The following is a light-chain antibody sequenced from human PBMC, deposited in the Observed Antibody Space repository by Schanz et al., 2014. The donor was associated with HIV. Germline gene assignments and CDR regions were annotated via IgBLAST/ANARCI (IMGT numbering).Light chain of an antibody. CDR1: SGDVGSYNY. J-gene: IGLJ3*02. V-gene: IGLV2-14*03. Sequence: QSALTQPASVSGSPGQSISISCTGTSGDVGSYNYVSWYQQHPGKAPKLMIYDVSNRPSGVSSRFSGSKSGNTASLTISGLQAEDEADYYCSSYTSSNTVVFGGGTKLTVL. CDR3: SSYTSSNTVV. CDR2: DVS.